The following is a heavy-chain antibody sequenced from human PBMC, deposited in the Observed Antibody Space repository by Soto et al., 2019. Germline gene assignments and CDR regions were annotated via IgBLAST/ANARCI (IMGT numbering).Heavy chain of an antibody. CDR1: GGSFKSGSYS. Sequence: SETLSLTCTVSGGSFKSGSYSWRWIRQPPGKGLEWIGYVYHTGRTSYNPSLKSRVSISMDTSKNQFSLNLDSVTAADTAVYFCARDFAYFDAWGQGTLVTVSS. CDR3: ARDFAYFDA. J-gene: IGHJ4*02. CDR2: VYHTGRT. V-gene: IGHV4-61*01. D-gene: IGHD3-3*01.